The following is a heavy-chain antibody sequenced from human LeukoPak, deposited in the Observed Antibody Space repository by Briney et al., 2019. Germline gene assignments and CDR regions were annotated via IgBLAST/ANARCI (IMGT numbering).Heavy chain of an antibody. CDR1: GGSISSGSYY. J-gene: IGHJ6*03. V-gene: IGHV4-61*02. CDR3: ARALDYYYYYYMDV. Sequence: SQTLSLTCTVSGGSISSGSYYWSWIRQPAGKGLEWIGRIYTSGSTNYNPSLKSRVTISVDTSKNQFSLKLSSVTAADTAVYYCARALDYYYYYYMDVWGKGTTVTISS. CDR2: IYTSGST.